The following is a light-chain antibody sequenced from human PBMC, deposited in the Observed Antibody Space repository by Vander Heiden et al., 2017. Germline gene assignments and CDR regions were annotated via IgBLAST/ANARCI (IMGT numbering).Light chain of an antibody. CDR2: DAS. CDR3: QQRSNWPPIT. CDR1: QSVSSY. V-gene: IGKV3-11*01. Sequence: ILLTQSPATLSLSPAYRATLSCSASQSVSSYLAWYQQKPAQAPRLLIYDASNRATSIPARFSGSGSGTDFTLTISSLEPEDFAVYYCQQRSNWPPITFGQGTRLEIK. J-gene: IGKJ5*01.